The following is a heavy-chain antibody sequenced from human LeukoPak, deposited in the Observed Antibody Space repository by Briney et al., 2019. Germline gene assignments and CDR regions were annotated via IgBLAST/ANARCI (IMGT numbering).Heavy chain of an antibody. D-gene: IGHD4-17*01. CDR1: GYTFTGYY. J-gene: IGHJ6*03. V-gene: IGHV1-2*02. CDR3: ARGLTVTRVYYYYYYMDV. Sequence: GASVKVSCKASGYTFTGYYMHWVRQAPGQGLEWMGWINPNSGGTNYAQKFQGRVTMTRDTSISTAYMELSRLRSDDTAVYYCARGLTVTRVYYYYYYMDVWGKGTTVTISS. CDR2: INPNSGGT.